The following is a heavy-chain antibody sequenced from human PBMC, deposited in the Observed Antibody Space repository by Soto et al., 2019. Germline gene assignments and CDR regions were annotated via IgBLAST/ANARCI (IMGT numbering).Heavy chain of an antibody. D-gene: IGHD3-10*01. CDR3: ARESVPLWSNFDY. J-gene: IGHJ4*02. CDR2: ISSSGSTI. V-gene: IGHV3-11*01. Sequence: PGGSLRLSCAASGFTFSDYYMSWIRQAPGKGLEWVSYISSSGSTIYYADSVKGRFTISRDNAKNSLYLQMNSLRAEDTAVYYCARESVPLWSNFDYWGQGTLVTVSS. CDR1: GFTFSDYY.